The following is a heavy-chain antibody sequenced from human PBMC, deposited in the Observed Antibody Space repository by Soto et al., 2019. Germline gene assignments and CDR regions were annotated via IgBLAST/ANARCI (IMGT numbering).Heavy chain of an antibody. CDR1: GFTFSSYE. D-gene: IGHD5-18*01. CDR2: ISSSGSTI. V-gene: IGHV3-48*03. CDR3: ARDRGYSYGLYNWFDP. J-gene: IGHJ5*02. Sequence: GGSLRLSCAASGFTFSSYEMNWVRQAPGKGLEWVSYISSSGSTIYYADSVKGRFTISRDNAKNSLYLQMNSLRAEDTAVYYCARDRGYSYGLYNWFDPWGQGTLVTVSS.